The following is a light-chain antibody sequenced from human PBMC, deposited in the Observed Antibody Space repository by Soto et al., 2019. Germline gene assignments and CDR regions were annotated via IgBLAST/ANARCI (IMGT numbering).Light chain of an antibody. CDR2: GAS. Sequence: DIQMTQSPSSLSASLGDRVTITCRASQSVDTYLDWYHQNPGKAPKLLIYGASSLESGVPSRFSGSGSGTHFTLTISSLQPEDFATYFCQQSYSIPHTFGQGTKLEIK. V-gene: IGKV1-39*01. CDR1: QSVDTY. CDR3: QQSYSIPHT. J-gene: IGKJ2*01.